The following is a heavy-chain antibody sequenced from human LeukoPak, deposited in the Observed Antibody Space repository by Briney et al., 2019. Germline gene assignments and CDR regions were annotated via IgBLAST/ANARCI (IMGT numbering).Heavy chain of an antibody. D-gene: IGHD2-15*01. CDR2: IYYSGST. CDR1: GGSISSYY. J-gene: IGHJ4*02. V-gene: IGHV4-59*08. Sequence: PSETLSLTCTVSGGSISSYYWSWIRQPPWKGLEWIGYIYYSGSTNYNPSLKSRVTISVDTSKNQFSLKLSSVTAADTAVYYCAAGYCSGGSCYSGFDYWGQGTLVTVSS. CDR3: AAGYCSGGSCYSGFDY.